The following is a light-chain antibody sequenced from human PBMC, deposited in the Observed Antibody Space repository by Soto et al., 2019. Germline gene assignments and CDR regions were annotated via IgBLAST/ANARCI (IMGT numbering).Light chain of an antibody. CDR2: AAS. CDR1: QSVSSSY. J-gene: IGKJ2*01. Sequence: EIVLTQSPGTLSLSPGERATLSCRASQSVSSSYLAWYQQKPGQAPRLLIYAASSRATGIPDRFSGSGSGTYFTLTIRRLEPEDFAVYYCQQYGSSPPYTVGPGTKLEI. V-gene: IGKV3-20*01. CDR3: QQYGSSPPYT.